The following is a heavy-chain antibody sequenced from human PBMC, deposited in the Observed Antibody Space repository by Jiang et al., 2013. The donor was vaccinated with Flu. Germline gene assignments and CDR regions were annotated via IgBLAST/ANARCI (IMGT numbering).Heavy chain of an antibody. J-gene: IGHJ4*02. CDR2: IYPGDSDT. CDR3: AKRAVTAEYFDD. V-gene: IGHV5-51*03. D-gene: IGHD2-21*02. Sequence: GAEVKKPGESLKISCKGSGYSFTTYWIGWVRQMPGKGLEWMGIIYPGDSDTRYNPSFQGQVTISADKSINTAYLQWSRLKASDTAMYYCAKRAVTAEYFDDWGQGTLVTVSS. CDR1: GYSFTTYW.